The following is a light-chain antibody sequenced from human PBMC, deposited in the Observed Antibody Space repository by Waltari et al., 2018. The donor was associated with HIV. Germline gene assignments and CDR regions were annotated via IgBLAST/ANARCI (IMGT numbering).Light chain of an antibody. V-gene: IGKV2-28*01. CDR2: LGS. Sequence: DTVMTQSPLSLPVTPGEPASSSCRSSQSLLHSNGYNYLDWYLQKPGQSPQLLIYLGSNRASGVPDRFSGSESGTDFTLKISRVEAEDVGVYYCMQALHTPPAFGQGTKLEVK. J-gene: IGKJ2*01. CDR1: QSLLHSNGYNY. CDR3: MQALHTPPA.